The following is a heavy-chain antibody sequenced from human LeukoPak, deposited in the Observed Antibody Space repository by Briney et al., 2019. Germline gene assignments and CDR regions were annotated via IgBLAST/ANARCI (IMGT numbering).Heavy chain of an antibody. Sequence: PSETLSLTCTVSGGSISSGSYYWGWIRQPPGKGLEWIGSIYYSGSTYYNPSLKSRVTISVDTSKNQFSLKLSSVTAADSAVYSCASRYCSGGSCYSTIGYWGQGTLVTVSS. CDR2: IYYSGST. CDR3: ASRYCSGGSCYSTIGY. V-gene: IGHV4-39*01. CDR1: GGSISSGSYY. J-gene: IGHJ4*02. D-gene: IGHD2-15*01.